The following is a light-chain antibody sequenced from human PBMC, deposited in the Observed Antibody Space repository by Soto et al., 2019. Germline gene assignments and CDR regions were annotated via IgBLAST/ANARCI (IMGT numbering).Light chain of an antibody. CDR2: DVS. Sequence: LTQPRSGSGAPGQSVTISCTGTSSDVGGYNYVSWYQQHPGKAPKLMIYDVSKRPSGVPDRFSGSKSGNTASLTISGLQAEDEADYYCCSYAGSYTKYVFGTGTKVTVL. CDR1: SSDVGGYNY. V-gene: IGLV2-11*01. CDR3: CSYAGSYTKYV. J-gene: IGLJ1*01.